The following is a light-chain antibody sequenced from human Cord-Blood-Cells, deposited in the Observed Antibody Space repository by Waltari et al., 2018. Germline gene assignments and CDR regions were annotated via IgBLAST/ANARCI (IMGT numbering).Light chain of an antibody. CDR3: QQYGSSPLT. CDR1: QSVSSSY. CDR2: GAS. V-gene: IGKV3-20*01. J-gene: IGKJ4*01. Sequence: EIVLTQSPGTLSLSPGERATLSCRASQSVSSSYLAWYQQKPGQAPRLLIYGASSRATGIPDRFSGSGSVTDFTLTICRLEPEDFAVYYCQQYGSSPLTFGGGTKVEIK.